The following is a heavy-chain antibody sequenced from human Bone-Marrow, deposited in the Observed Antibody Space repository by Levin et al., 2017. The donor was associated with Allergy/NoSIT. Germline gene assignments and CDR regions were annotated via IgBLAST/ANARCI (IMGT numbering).Heavy chain of an antibody. V-gene: IGHV3-48*04. Sequence: GGSLRLSCAASGFSFGDYTMNWVRQAPGKGLEWVSYISRGGNRRYYADSVKGRFTISRDSAKNSVSLVMKSLRVADTAVYYCVRGDVVVTNPYQLDFWGQGTLVTVSS. CDR1: GFSFGDYT. J-gene: IGHJ4*02. CDR2: ISRGGNRR. CDR3: VRGDVVVTNPYQLDF. D-gene: IGHD2-2*01.